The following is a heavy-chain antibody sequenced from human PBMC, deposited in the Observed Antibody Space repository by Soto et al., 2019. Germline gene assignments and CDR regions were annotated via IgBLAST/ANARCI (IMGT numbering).Heavy chain of an antibody. Sequence: SETLSLTCAVSGDSISSGGYSWSWIRQPPGKGLEWIGFIYHSGSTYYNPSLKSRVTISVDRSKNQFSLKLSSVTAADTAIYYCARGDTVITPFDYWGQGTLVTVSS. D-gene: IGHD5-18*01. J-gene: IGHJ4*02. CDR3: ARGDTVITPFDY. V-gene: IGHV4-30-2*01. CDR1: GDSISSGGYS. CDR2: IYHSGST.